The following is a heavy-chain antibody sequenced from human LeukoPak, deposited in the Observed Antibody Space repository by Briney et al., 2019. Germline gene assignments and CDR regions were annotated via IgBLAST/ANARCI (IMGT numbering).Heavy chain of an antibody. D-gene: IGHD6-13*01. Sequence: ASVKVSCKASGYTFTSYYIHWVRQAPGQGLEWMGIINPSCGSTNYAQKFQGRVTMTRDTSTSTAYMELSSLRSEDTAVYYCARAASGQQLVYYYYYGMDVWGQGTTVTVSS. J-gene: IGHJ6*02. V-gene: IGHV1-46*01. CDR3: ARAASGQQLVYYYYYGMDV. CDR2: INPSCGST. CDR1: GYTFTSYY.